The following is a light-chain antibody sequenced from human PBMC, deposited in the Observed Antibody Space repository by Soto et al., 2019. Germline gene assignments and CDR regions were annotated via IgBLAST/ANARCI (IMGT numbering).Light chain of an antibody. Sequence: LTQPGSVHACPGPAAISPSTGRISVVGGYNYVSWYQRHAGKGPKLIIYDVSERPSGVPDRFSASKSGNTASLTISGLQAEDGADYYCSSYAGNYVYVFGSGTKVTVL. V-gene: IGLV2-11*01. CDR1: ISVVGGYNY. CDR2: DVS. J-gene: IGLJ1*01. CDR3: SSYAGNYVYV.